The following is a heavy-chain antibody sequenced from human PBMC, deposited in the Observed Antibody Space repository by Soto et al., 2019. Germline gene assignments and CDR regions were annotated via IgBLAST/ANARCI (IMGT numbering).Heavy chain of an antibody. CDR3: AKASVVVVASSLDY. CDR1: GFTFDDYA. D-gene: IGHD2-15*01. J-gene: IGHJ4*02. Sequence: PGGSLRLSCAASGFTFDDYAMHWVRQAPGKGLEWVSGISWNSGSIGYADSVKGRFTISRDNAKNSLYLQMNSLRAEDTALYYCAKASVVVVASSLDYWGQGTLVTVSS. CDR2: ISWNSGSI. V-gene: IGHV3-9*01.